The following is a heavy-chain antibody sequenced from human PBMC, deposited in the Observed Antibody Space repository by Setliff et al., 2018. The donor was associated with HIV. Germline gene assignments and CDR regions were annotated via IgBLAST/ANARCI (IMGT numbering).Heavy chain of an antibody. V-gene: IGHV1-2*04. CDR1: GYSFTGYY. CDR3: TRGGSVVVVTPMSAFDI. CDR2: INPNNGVT. D-gene: IGHD2-21*02. J-gene: IGHJ3*02. Sequence: ASVKVSCKASGYSFTGYYIHWVRQAPGQGLEWMGWINPNNGVTETSQKFQDWVTMTRDRSISTAFLEVKSDDTAVYYCTRGGSVVVVTPMSAFDIWGQGTTVTVSS.